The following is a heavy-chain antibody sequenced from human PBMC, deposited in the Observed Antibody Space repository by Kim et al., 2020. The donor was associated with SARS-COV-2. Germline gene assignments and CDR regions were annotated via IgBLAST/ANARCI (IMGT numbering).Heavy chain of an antibody. CDR3: ARGPNYSPLDY. V-gene: IGHV3-48*03. J-gene: IGHJ4*02. CDR2: IIGSGTTI. Sequence: GGSLRLSCAASGFTFSSYEMSWVRQAPGKGLEWVSYIIGSGTTIYYADSVRGRFTISRDNDKNSLYLQMNSLRAEDTAVYYCARGPNYSPLDYWGQGTLV. D-gene: IGHD4-4*01. CDR1: GFTFSSYE.